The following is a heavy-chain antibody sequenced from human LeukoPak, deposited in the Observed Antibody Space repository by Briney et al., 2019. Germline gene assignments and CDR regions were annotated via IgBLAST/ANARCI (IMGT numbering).Heavy chain of an antibody. Sequence: GASVKVSCKASGGTFSSYAISWVRQAPGQGLEWMGGIIPIFGTANYAQKFQGRVTMTRNTSISTAYMELSSLRSEDTAVYYCARGYYYAPSDPWGQGTLVTVSS. D-gene: IGHD1-26*01. V-gene: IGHV1-69*05. CDR1: GGTFSSYA. CDR3: ARGYYYAPSDP. CDR2: IIPIFGTA. J-gene: IGHJ5*02.